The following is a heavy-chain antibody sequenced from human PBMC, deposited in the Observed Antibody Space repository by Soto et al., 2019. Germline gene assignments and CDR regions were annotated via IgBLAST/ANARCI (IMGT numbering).Heavy chain of an antibody. CDR3: ARGSKAAVGDAFDI. Sequence: QVQLQESGPGLVKPSETLSLTCTVSGGYISTYYWSWIRQPPGKGLEYIGYIYYSGSTNYNPSLKSRVTMSVDTSKNQFSLTLRSVTAADTAMYYCARGSKAAVGDAFDIWGQGTMVTVFS. D-gene: IGHD6-13*01. J-gene: IGHJ3*02. CDR2: IYYSGST. CDR1: GGYISTYY. V-gene: IGHV4-59*01.